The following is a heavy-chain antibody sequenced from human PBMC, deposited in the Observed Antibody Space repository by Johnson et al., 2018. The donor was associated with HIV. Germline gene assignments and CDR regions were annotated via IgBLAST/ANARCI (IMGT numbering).Heavy chain of an antibody. CDR3: AKAGAVAGPGIDAFDI. D-gene: IGHD6-19*01. Sequence: QVQLVESGGGVVQPGRSLRLSCAASGFRFSTYALHWVRQTPGKGLEWVALISDDGNNKYYADSVKGRFTISRDNSKNTLYLQMNSLRAEDTAVYYCAKAGAVAGPGIDAFDIWGQGTMVTVSS. V-gene: IGHV3-30-3*01. J-gene: IGHJ3*02. CDR2: ISDDGNNK. CDR1: GFRFSTYA.